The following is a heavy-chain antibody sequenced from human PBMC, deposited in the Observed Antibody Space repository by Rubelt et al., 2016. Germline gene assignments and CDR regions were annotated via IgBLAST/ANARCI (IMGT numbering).Heavy chain of an antibody. V-gene: IGHV4-39*07. D-gene: IGHD6-13*01. Sequence: QLQLQESGSGLVKPSETLSLTCTVSDGSVSSSTYCWGWVRQPPGKGLEWIGSVYSSGRTNYNPSLESRVTISVNTSKNQVALKLSSVTAADTAVYYWARVHRRAAGRPFDNWGQGILVAVSS. CDR2: VYSSGRT. CDR1: DGSVSSSTYC. CDR3: ARVHRRAAGRPFDN. J-gene: IGHJ4*02.